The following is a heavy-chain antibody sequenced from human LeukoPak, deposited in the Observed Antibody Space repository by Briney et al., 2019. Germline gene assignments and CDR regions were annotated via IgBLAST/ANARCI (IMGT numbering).Heavy chain of an antibody. CDR2: INSDGSST. J-gene: IGHJ3*02. CDR3: ARDVYGVGAFDI. CDR1: GFTFSSYW. V-gene: IGHV3-74*01. D-gene: IGHD4-17*01. Sequence: GGSLRLSCAASGFTFSSYWMHWVRQAPGKGLVWVSRINSDGSSTNYADSVKGRFTISRDNAKNTLYLQMNSLRAEDTAVFYCARDVYGVGAFDIWGQGTMVTVSS.